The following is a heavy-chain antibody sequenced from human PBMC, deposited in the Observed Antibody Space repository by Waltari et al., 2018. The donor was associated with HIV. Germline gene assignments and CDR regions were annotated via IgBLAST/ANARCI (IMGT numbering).Heavy chain of an antibody. V-gene: IGHV4-31*03. D-gene: IGHD5-18*01. CDR3: ARGENTAVVRRSHFDY. CDR2: IYYSGST. Sequence: QVQLQESGPGLVKPSQTLSLTCTVSGGSISSGGYYWSWIRQPPGKGLEWIGYIYYSGSTYYNPSLRSRVSLSIDTSKTHFSLKLSSVTAADTALYYCARGENTAVVRRSHFDYWGHGTQVTVSP. J-gene: IGHJ4*01. CDR1: GGSISSGGYY.